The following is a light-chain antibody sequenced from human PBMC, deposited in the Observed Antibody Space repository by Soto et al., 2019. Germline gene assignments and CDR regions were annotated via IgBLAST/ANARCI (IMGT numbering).Light chain of an antibody. Sequence: EIVLTQSPGTLSLSPGERATLSCRASQSVSSSYLAWYQQKPGQAPRLLIYGASSRATDIPDRFSGSGSGTDFTLTISRLEPEDFAVYYCQQYGISPWTFGQGTKVEI. CDR2: GAS. CDR3: QQYGISPWT. CDR1: QSVSSSY. V-gene: IGKV3-20*01. J-gene: IGKJ1*01.